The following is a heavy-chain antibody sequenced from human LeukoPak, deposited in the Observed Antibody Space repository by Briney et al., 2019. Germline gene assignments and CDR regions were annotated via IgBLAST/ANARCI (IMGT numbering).Heavy chain of an antibody. D-gene: IGHD2-15*01. CDR2: ISGSGGST. J-gene: IGHJ4*02. CDR1: GFTFTGYA. CDR3: ATPVGFCSGASCRDY. Sequence: PGGSLRLSCAASGFTFTGYAMSWVRQAPGKGLEWVSGISGSGGSTYYIDSVRGRFTISRDSSKNTLHLQMNSLRAEDTAVYYCATPVGFCSGASCRDYWGQGALVAVSS. V-gene: IGHV3-23*01.